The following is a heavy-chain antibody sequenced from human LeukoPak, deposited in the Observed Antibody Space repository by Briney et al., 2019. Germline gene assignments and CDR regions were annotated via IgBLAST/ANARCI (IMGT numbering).Heavy chain of an antibody. CDR3: ARGGYDILTGYYN. J-gene: IGHJ4*02. Sequence: PGGSLRLSCAASGFTVSSNYMSWVRQAPGKGLEWVSVIYSGGSTYYADSVKGRFTISRDNSKNTLYLQMNSLRAEDTAVYYCARGGYDILTGYYNWGQGTLVTVSS. V-gene: IGHV3-53*01. CDR1: GFTVSSNY. CDR2: IYSGGST. D-gene: IGHD3-9*01.